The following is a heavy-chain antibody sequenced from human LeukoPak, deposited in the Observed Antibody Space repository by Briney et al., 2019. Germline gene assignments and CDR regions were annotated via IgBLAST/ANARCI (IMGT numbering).Heavy chain of an antibody. Sequence: PGGSLRLSCAASGLTFRNYGMHWVRQAPGKGLEWVAAISYDGSDKCYADSVQGRFTISRDNSKNTLYLQMSSPRAEDTAVYYCAKGPLHVSLVFDYWGQGTLVTVSS. CDR2: ISYDGSDK. D-gene: IGHD4-11*01. CDR3: AKGPLHVSLVFDY. CDR1: GLTFRNYG. J-gene: IGHJ4*02. V-gene: IGHV3-30*18.